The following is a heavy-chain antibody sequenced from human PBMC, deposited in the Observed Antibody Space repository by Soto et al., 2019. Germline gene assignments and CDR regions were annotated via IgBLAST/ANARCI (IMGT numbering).Heavy chain of an antibody. Sequence: EVQFLESGGGLVQPGGSLRLSCAASGFTFSSYAMSWVRQAPGKGLEWVSAISDSAGSTYYADSVRGRFTISRDNSKNTLYLQMDTLRVEDTAVYYWAKQAPYPTIPKGWFAPWGQGTLVTVSS. CDR2: ISDSAGST. J-gene: IGHJ5*02. V-gene: IGHV3-23*01. CDR3: AKQAPYPTIPKGWFAP. CDR1: GFTFSSYA.